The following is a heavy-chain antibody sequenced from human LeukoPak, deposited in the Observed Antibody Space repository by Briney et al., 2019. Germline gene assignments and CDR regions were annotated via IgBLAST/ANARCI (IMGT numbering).Heavy chain of an antibody. D-gene: IGHD5-18*01. CDR3: ARGAWGYNYGYHNY. Sequence: ASVKVSCKVSGGTFSYAISWVGQAPGHGIEWMGGNIPIFGTTDYAQNFQGRVTFTTDESTSTAYMELSSLRSEDTAVYYCARGAWGYNYGYHNYWGQGTLVTVSS. V-gene: IGHV1-69*05. CDR1: GGTFSYA. CDR2: NIPIFGTT. J-gene: IGHJ4*02.